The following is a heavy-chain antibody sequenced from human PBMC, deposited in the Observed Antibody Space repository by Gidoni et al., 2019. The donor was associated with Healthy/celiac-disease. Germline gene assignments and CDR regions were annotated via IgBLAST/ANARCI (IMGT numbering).Heavy chain of an antibody. Sequence: QITLKASGPTLVKPTQTLPLTCTFSWFSLRNSGVGVGWIRQPPGKALEWLALIYWDDDKRYSPSLKSRLTITKDTSKNQVVLTMTNMDPVDTATYYCAHRDTAMTGYGMDVWGQGTTVTVSS. CDR1: WFSLRNSGVG. CDR2: IYWDDDK. D-gene: IGHD5-18*01. V-gene: IGHV2-5*02. J-gene: IGHJ6*02. CDR3: AHRDTAMTGYGMDV.